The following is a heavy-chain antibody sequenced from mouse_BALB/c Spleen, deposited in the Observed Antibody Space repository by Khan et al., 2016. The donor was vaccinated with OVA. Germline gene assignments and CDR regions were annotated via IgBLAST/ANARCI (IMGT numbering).Heavy chain of an antibody. CDR1: GYSITSGYG. J-gene: IGHJ2*01. Sequence: EVELVESGLGLVKPSQSLSLTCTVTGYSITSGYGWNWIRQFPGNKLEWMGYISYSGSTNYNPSLKSRISITRDTSKNQFFLQLNSVTTEDTATYYCARTARIKYRGQGTTLTVSS. CDR3: ARTARIKY. D-gene: IGHD1-2*01. CDR2: ISYSGST. V-gene: IGHV3-2*02.